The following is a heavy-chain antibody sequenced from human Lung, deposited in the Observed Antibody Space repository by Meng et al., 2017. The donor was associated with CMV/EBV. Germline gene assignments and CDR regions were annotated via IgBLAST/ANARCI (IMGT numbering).Heavy chain of an antibody. CDR3: ARDYYDSGAYYYTEEYYHGLDV. CDR2: TYYRSKWYD. Sequence: LXXAISGDSVSSNSAAWNWIRQSPSRGLEWLGRTYYRSKWYDDYAMAVKSRITINPDTSKNQFSLQLNSVTPEDTAAYYCARDYYDSGAYYYTEEYYHGLDVWGQGTTVTVSS. J-gene: IGHJ6*02. D-gene: IGHD3-22*01. V-gene: IGHV6-1*01. CDR1: GDSVSSNSAA.